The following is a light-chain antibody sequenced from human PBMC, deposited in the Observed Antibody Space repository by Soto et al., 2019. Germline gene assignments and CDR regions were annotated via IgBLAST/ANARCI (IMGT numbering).Light chain of an antibody. V-gene: IGLV2-14*01. Sequence: HSALTQPASLSASPGQSITTSCTVTRNDVGLYNYVSWYQHHPGNAPKLIIYGVSDRPSGVSNRFSGSKSGNTASLTISGLQAEDEADYYCTSYTTTTLEIFGTGTKVTV. CDR2: GVS. J-gene: IGLJ1*01. CDR1: RNDVGLYNY. CDR3: TSYTTTTLEI.